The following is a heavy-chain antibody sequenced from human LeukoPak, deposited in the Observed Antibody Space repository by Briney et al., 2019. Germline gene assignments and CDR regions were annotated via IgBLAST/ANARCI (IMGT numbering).Heavy chain of an antibody. J-gene: IGHJ4*02. Sequence: GGSLRLSCAASGFTFSSYAMSWVRQAPGKGLEWVSAISGSGGSTYYADSVEGRFTISRDNSKNTLYLQMNSLRAEDTAVYYCAKDLYYDILTGRDYWGQGTLVTVSS. D-gene: IGHD3-9*01. CDR3: AKDLYYDILTGRDY. V-gene: IGHV3-23*01. CDR1: GFTFSSYA. CDR2: ISGSGGST.